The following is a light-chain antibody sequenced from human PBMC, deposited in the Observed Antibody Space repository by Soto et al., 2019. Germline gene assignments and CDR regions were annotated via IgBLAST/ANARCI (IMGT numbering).Light chain of an antibody. J-gene: IGLJ3*02. CDR1: SSDVGDYNY. CDR3: SSYAGSNNWV. V-gene: IGLV2-8*01. Sequence: QSALTQPPSASGSPGQSVTISCTGTSSDVGDYNYVSWYQQHPGKAPKLMIYEVSNRPSGVPDRFSGSKSGNTASLTVSGLKAEDESEYYCSSYAGSNNWVFGGGTKVTVL. CDR2: EVS.